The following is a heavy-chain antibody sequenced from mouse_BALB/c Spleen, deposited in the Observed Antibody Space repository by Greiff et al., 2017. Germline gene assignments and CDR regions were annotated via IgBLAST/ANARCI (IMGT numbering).Heavy chain of an antibody. CDR1: GYTFTDYA. Sequence: VQLQQSGAELVRPGVSVKISCKGSGYTFTDYAMHWVKQSHAKSLEWIGVISTYYGDASYNQKFKGKATMTVDKSSSTAYMELARLTSEDSAIYYCARRYGSRQAWFAYWGQGTLVTVSA. V-gene: IGHV1S137*01. CDR2: ISTYYGDA. D-gene: IGHD2-10*02. J-gene: IGHJ3*01. CDR3: ARRYGSRQAWFAY.